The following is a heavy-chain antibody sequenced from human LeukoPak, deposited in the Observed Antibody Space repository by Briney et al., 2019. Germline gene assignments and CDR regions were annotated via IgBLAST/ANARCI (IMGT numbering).Heavy chain of an antibody. J-gene: IGHJ6*03. CDR3: AKDGVILAPGESWYMDV. CDR2: IRVDGTKT. Sequence: GGSVRLSCTASKFTFSDYGMHWVRQAPGKGLEWVAFIRVDGTKTNYAESVRGRFTISRDNSKNTLYLQMNSLRADDTAVFYCAKDGVILAPGESWYMDVWGSGTPVTVSS. CDR1: KFTFSDYG. D-gene: IGHD3-16*01. V-gene: IGHV3-30*02.